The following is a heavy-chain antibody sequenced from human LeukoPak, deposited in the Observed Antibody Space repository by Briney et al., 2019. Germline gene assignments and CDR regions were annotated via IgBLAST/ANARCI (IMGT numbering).Heavy chain of an antibody. CDR1: GFTFSSYW. CDR3: ARGRHSGYDYILDY. Sequence: GGSLRLSCAASGFTFSSYWMSWVRQAPGKGLEWVANIKQDGSEKYYVDSVKGRFTISRDNAKNSLYLQMNSLRAEDTAVYYCARGRHSGYDYILDYWGQGTLVTVSS. J-gene: IGHJ4*02. D-gene: IGHD5-12*01. CDR2: IKQDGSEK. V-gene: IGHV3-7*01.